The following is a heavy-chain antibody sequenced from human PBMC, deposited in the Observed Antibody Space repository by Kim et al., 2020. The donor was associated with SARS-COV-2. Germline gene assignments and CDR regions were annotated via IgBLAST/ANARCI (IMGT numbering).Heavy chain of an antibody. CDR2: IYYSGST. V-gene: IGHV4-59*01. CDR1: GGSISSYY. Sequence: SETLSLTCTVSGGSISSYYWSWIRQPPGKGLEWIGYIYYSGSTNYNPSLKSRVTISVDTSKNQFSLKLSSVTAADTAVYYCARCPGYCSGGSCLYYYYYYGMDVWGQGTTVTVSS. CDR3: ARCPGYCSGGSCLYYYYYYGMDV. J-gene: IGHJ6*02. D-gene: IGHD2-15*01.